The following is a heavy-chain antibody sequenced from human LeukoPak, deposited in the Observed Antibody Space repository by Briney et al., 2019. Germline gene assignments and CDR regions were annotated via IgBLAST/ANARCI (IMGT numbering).Heavy chain of an antibody. CDR3: AKGTPLSGYYILFDY. D-gene: IGHD3-22*01. Sequence: GGSLRLSCAASGFTFSSYAMSWVRQAPGKGLEWVSAISGSGGSTYYADSVKGRFTISRDNSRNTLYLQMNSLRAEDTAVYYCAKGTPLSGYYILFDYWGQGTLVTVSS. CDR2: ISGSGGST. J-gene: IGHJ4*02. V-gene: IGHV3-23*01. CDR1: GFTFSSYA.